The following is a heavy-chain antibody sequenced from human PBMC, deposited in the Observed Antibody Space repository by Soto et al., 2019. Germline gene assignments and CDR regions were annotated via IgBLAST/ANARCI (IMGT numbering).Heavy chain of an antibody. J-gene: IGHJ6*02. Sequence: ASVKVSCKASGGTFSSYAISWVRQAPGQGLEWMGGIIPIFGTANYAQKFQGRVTITADESTSTAYMELSSLRSEDTAVYYCARRRLLQLWLLGYNYYGMDVWGQGTTVTVSS. CDR2: IIPIFGTA. CDR3: ARRRLLQLWLLGYNYYGMDV. V-gene: IGHV1-69*13. D-gene: IGHD5-18*01. CDR1: GGTFSSYA.